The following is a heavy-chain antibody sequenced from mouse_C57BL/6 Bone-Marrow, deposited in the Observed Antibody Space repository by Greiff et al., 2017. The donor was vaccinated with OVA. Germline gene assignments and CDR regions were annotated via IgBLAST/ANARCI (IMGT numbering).Heavy chain of an antibody. CDR2: IYPGGGYT. Sequence: QVQLKESGAELVRPGTSVKMSCKASGYTFTNYWIGWAKQRPGHGLEWIGDIYPGGGYTNYNEKFKGKATLTADKSSSTAYMQFSSLTSEDSAIYYCARAGYFGGYFDVWGTGTTVTVSS. CDR3: ARAGYFGGYFDV. J-gene: IGHJ1*03. D-gene: IGHD2-3*01. CDR1: GYTFTNYW. V-gene: IGHV1-63*01.